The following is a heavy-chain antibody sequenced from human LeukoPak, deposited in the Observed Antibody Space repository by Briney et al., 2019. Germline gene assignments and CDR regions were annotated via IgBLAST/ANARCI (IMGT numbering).Heavy chain of an antibody. V-gene: IGHV3-23*01. CDR3: AKGAYYYDSSGYYTFDY. CDR2: ISGSGGST. Sequence: TGGSLRLSCAASGFTFSIYAMSWVRQAPGKGLEWVSAISGSGGSTYYADSVKGRFTISRDNSKNTLYLQMNSLRAEDTAVYYCAKGAYYYDSSGYYTFDYWGQGTLVTVSS. CDR1: GFTFSIYA. D-gene: IGHD3-22*01. J-gene: IGHJ4*02.